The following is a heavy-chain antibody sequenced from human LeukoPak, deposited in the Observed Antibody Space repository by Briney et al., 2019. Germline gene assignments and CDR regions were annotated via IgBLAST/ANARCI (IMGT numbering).Heavy chain of an antibody. CDR3: ARRIAVAGNRSYYYYMDV. CDR1: GFTFSSYE. Sequence: PGGSLRLSCAASGFTFSSYEMNWVRQAPGKGLEWVSYISSSGSTIYYADSVKGRFTISRDNAKNSLYLQMNSLRAEDTAVYYCARRIAVAGNRSYYYYMDVWGKGTTVTVSS. J-gene: IGHJ6*03. D-gene: IGHD6-19*01. CDR2: ISSSGSTI. V-gene: IGHV3-48*03.